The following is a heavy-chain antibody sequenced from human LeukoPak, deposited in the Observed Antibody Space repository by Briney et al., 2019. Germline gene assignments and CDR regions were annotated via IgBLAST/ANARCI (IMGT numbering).Heavy chain of an antibody. D-gene: IGHD2-2*01. J-gene: IGHJ1*01. V-gene: IGHV3-30*02. CDR2: ISNDEKSI. CDR1: GFTFSIRG. Sequence: PGGSLRLSCAASGFTFSIRGFHWVRQAPGKGLEWVAFISNDEKSIYYADSVKGRFTISRDNSRSTLYLQLNSLRAEDTAVYYCARGLSRREYFDHWGRGTLVTV. CDR3: ARGLSRREYFDH.